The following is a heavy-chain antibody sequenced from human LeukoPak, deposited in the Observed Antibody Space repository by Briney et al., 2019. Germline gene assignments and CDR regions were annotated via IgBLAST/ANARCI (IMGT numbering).Heavy chain of an antibody. Sequence: ASVKVSCKASGYTFSNFGISWVRQAPGQGLEWMGWISGNNDNPNCVQKFQGRFTVTTDSSTSTAYMELRNLRSDDTAVYYCARDGTSTDDCWGQGTLVTVSS. J-gene: IGHJ4*02. CDR2: ISGNNDNP. D-gene: IGHD2-2*01. V-gene: IGHV1-18*01. CDR3: ARDGTSTDDC. CDR1: GYTFSNFG.